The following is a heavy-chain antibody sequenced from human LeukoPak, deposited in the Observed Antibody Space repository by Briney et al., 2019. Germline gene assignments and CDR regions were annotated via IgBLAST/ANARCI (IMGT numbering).Heavy chain of an antibody. Sequence: GGSLGLSCAASGFTFSSYVMNWVRQAPGKGLEWVSTISGSGGSTYYADSVKGRFTISRDNSKNTLYLEMNSLRAEDTAIYYCAKESSSGYFNWGQGTLDSVSS. D-gene: IGHD3-22*01. J-gene: IGHJ4*02. CDR1: GFTFSSYV. CDR3: AKESSSGYFN. CDR2: ISGSGGST. V-gene: IGHV3-23*01.